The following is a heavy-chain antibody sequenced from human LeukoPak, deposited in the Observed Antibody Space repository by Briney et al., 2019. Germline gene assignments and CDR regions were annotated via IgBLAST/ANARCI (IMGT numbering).Heavy chain of an antibody. D-gene: IGHD2-2*01. J-gene: IGHJ4*02. CDR2: INSDGSST. CDR1: GFTFSSYW. CDR3: ARGAPAGSIIDY. Sequence: GGSLRLSCAASGFTFSSYWMHWVRQAPGKGLVWVSRINSDGSSTSYADSVKGRFTISRDNAKNTLYLQMNRLRAEDTAVYYCARGAPAGSIIDYWGQGTLVTVSS. V-gene: IGHV3-74*01.